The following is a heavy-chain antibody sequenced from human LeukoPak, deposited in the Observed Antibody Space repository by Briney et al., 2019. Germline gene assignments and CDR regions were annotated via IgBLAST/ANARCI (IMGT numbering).Heavy chain of an antibody. Sequence: SVKVSCKASGGTFSSYAISWVRQAPGQGLEWMGGIIPIFGTANYAQKFQGRVTITADESTSTAYMELSSLRSEDTAVYYCASSYYDILTLNRYGMDVWGQGTTVTVSS. D-gene: IGHD3-9*01. V-gene: IGHV1-69*13. CDR2: IIPIFGTA. CDR3: ASSYYDILTLNRYGMDV. CDR1: GGTFSSYA. J-gene: IGHJ6*02.